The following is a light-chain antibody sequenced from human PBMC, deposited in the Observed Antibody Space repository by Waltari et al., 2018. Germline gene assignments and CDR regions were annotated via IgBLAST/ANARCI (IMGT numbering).Light chain of an antibody. CDR2: YAS. CDR1: QDINSD. V-gene: IGKV1-13*02. CDR3: QHFTTYPIT. J-gene: IGKJ5*01. Sequence: AIQLTQSPSSLSASVGDRVTIACRASQDINSDLAWYQQKPGKAPKLLIYYASSLQSGVPSRFRGSGSGTDFTLNISSMQPEDFPTYHCQHFTTYPITFGQGTRLEIK.